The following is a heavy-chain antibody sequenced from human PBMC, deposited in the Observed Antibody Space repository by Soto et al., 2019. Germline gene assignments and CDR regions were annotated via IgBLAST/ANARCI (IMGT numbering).Heavy chain of an antibody. D-gene: IGHD3-22*01. CDR1: GFTFSRYA. V-gene: IGHV3-23*01. J-gene: IGHJ4*02. CDR3: AKYVVKVEY. CDR2: VSSGGGTR. Sequence: GGSLRLSCAASGFTFSRYAMIWVRQAPGKGLEWVSGVSSGGGTRYYADSVKGRFTSSRDDSKNTLYLQMNSLRAEDTAIYYCAKYVVKVEYWGQGTLVTVSS.